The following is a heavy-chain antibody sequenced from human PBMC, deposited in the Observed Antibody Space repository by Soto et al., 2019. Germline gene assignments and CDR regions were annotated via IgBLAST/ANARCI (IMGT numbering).Heavy chain of an antibody. D-gene: IGHD3-10*01. CDR2: IYPGDSDT. V-gene: IGHV5-51*01. J-gene: IGHJ4*02. CDR1: GYTFSTYW. Sequence: ESLKISFKGSGYTFSTYWIAWVRQMPGKGLEWMGIIYPGDSDTKYSPAFQGQVTISADKSINTAYLQWTSLEASDTAMYYCARKFAPEFFDSWGQGTLVTVSS. CDR3: ARKFAPEFFDS.